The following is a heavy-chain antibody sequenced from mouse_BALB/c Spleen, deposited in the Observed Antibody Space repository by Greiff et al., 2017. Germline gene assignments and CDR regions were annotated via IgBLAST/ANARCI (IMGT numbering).Heavy chain of an antibody. CDR2: ISYSGST. Sequence: EVKLVESGPGLVKPSQSLSLTCTVTGYSITSDYAWNWIRQFPGNKLEWMGYISYSGSTSYNPSLKSRISITRDTSKNQFFLQLNSVTTEDTATYYCASGNYEGYAMDYWGQGTSVTVSS. J-gene: IGHJ4*01. D-gene: IGHD2-1*01. V-gene: IGHV3-2*02. CDR1: GYSITSDYA. CDR3: ASGNYEGYAMDY.